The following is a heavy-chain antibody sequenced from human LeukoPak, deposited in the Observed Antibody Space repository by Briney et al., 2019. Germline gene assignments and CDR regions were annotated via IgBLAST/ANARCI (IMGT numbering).Heavy chain of an antibody. V-gene: IGHV3-30*03. Sequence: GRSLRLSCAASGFTLSRYGMHWVRQGPGKGLEWVSIISYDGTNTYYGDSVKGRFTISRDNSNNTLFLQMNSLRPEDTAVYFCARHPGDFTGIVNYYYMDVWGKGTTVTVSS. D-gene: IGHD1-26*01. J-gene: IGHJ6*03. CDR2: ISYDGTNT. CDR3: ARHPGDFTGIVNYYYMDV. CDR1: GFTLSRYG.